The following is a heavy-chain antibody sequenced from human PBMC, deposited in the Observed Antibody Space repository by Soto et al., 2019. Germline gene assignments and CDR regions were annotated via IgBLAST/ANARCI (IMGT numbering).Heavy chain of an antibody. CDR2: IYYSGST. D-gene: IGHD6-13*01. V-gene: IGHV4-39*01. Sequence: SETLSLTCTVSGGSISSSSYYWGWIRQPPGKGLEWIGSIYYSGSTYYNPSLKSRVTISVDTSKNQFSLKLSSVTAADTAVYYCATIHHHSSSWTNVEALAHDYWGQGTLVTVSS. J-gene: IGHJ4*02. CDR1: GGSISSSSYY. CDR3: ATIHHHSSSWTNVEALAHDY.